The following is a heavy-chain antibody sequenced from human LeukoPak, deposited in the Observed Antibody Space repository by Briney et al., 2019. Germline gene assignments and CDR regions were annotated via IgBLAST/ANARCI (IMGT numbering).Heavy chain of an antibody. Sequence: PGGSLRLSCAASGFTFSSYAMSWVRQAPGKGLEWVSAISGSGGSTYYADSVKGRFTIPRDNSKNTLYLQMNSLRAKDTAVYYCAKAPQYYYDSSGDTFDYWGQGTLVTVSS. V-gene: IGHV3-23*01. J-gene: IGHJ4*02. CDR2: ISGSGGST. CDR3: AKAPQYYYDSSGDTFDY. D-gene: IGHD3-22*01. CDR1: GFTFSSYA.